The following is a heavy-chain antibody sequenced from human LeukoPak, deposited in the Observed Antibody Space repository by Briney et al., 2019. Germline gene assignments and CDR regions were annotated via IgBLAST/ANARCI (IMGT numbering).Heavy chain of an antibody. Sequence: ASVKVSCKASGYTFTSYYMHWVRQAPGQGLEWMGIINPSGGSTSYAQKLQGRVTMTTDTSTSTAYMELRSLRSDDTAVYYCARESGWMDVWGKGTTVTVSS. V-gene: IGHV1-46*01. J-gene: IGHJ6*04. CDR3: ARESGWMDV. CDR2: INPSGGST. CDR1: GYTFTSYY. D-gene: IGHD6-19*01.